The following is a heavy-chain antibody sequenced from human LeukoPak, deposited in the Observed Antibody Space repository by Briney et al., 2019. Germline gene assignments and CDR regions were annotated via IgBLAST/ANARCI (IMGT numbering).Heavy chain of an antibody. Sequence: RGSLRLSCAASGVTFSAYGMHWVRQAPGKGLEWLAVTSYDGGNKYYAASVKGRFTISRDNSNNTLDLQMNSLRVEDTAVYYCAKDSSSGSSYYLHGMDVWGQGTTVTVSS. CDR1: GVTFSAYG. CDR3: AKDSSSGSSYYLHGMDV. D-gene: IGHD3-10*01. J-gene: IGHJ6*02. CDR2: TSYDGGNK. V-gene: IGHV3-30*18.